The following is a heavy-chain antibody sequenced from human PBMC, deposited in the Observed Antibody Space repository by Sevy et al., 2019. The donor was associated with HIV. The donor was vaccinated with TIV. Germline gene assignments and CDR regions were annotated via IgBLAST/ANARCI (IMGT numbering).Heavy chain of an antibody. J-gene: IGHJ4*02. D-gene: IGHD3-16*01. CDR2: ISSDGLNR. CDR3: TKESLRGTYMRGDFDH. V-gene: IGHV3-30*18. CDR1: GFTFQTFG. Sequence: GGSLRLSCSAFGFTFQTFGMHWVRQSPGKGPEWLAVISSDGLNRKYADSVRGRFTISRDNSKNLLFLQMNSLIPNDTAVYFCTKESLRGTYMRGDFDHWGQGTLVTVSS.